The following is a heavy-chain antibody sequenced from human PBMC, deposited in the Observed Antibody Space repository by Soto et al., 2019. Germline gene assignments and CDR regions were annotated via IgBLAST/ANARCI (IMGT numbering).Heavy chain of an antibody. CDR1: GGSVSGYY. V-gene: IGHV4-59*02. Sequence: SETLSLTCTVSGGSVSGYYWSWIRQPPGEGLEWIAYIYSSGVTNYKPSLKSRLTVSVDTSKNQFSLKLNSVTAADTAVYYCARTTHSGYFEYWGQGSLVTVSS. CDR2: IYSSGVT. J-gene: IGHJ4*02. CDR3: ARTTHSGYFEY. D-gene: IGHD1-26*01.